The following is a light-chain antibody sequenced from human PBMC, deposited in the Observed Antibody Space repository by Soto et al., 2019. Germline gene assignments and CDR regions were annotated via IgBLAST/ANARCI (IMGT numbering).Light chain of an antibody. J-gene: IGLJ2*01. CDR1: SSDVGDYNY. CDR2: EVT. Sequence: QSALTQPPSVSGSPGQSVTISCTGTSSDVGDYNYVSWYQHQPDKAPKLMIYEVTKRPSGVPDRFSASKSGNTASLTVSGLQAEDEADYYCSSYAGSNNFGVFGGGTKLTVL. CDR3: SSYAGSNNFGV. V-gene: IGLV2-8*01.